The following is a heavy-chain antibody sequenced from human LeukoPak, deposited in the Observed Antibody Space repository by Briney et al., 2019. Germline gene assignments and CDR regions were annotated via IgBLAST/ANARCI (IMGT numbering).Heavy chain of an antibody. V-gene: IGHV4-34*01. Sequence: SETLSLTCAVYGGSFSGYYWSWIRQPPGKGLEWIGEINHSGSTNYNPSLKSRVTISVDTSKNQFSLKLSSATAADTAVYYCARGKQWLVTSWTRVGFDYWGQGTLVTVSS. CDR2: INHSGST. CDR1: GGSFSGYY. J-gene: IGHJ4*02. D-gene: IGHD6-19*01. CDR3: ARGKQWLVTSWTRVGFDY.